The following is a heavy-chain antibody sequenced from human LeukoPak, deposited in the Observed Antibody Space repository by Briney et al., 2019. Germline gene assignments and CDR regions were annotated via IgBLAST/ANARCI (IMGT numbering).Heavy chain of an antibody. J-gene: IGHJ4*02. V-gene: IGHV3-30-3*01. D-gene: IGHD3-22*01. CDR3: GRSTTPDYYDSSGYYYVIDY. CDR1: GFTFSSYA. Sequence: TGGSLRLSCAASGFTFSSYAMHWVRQAPGKGLEWVAVISYDGSNKYYADSVEGRFTISRDNSKNTLYLQMNSLRAEDTAVYYCGRSTTPDYYDSSGYYYVIDYWGQGTLVTVSS. CDR2: ISYDGSNK.